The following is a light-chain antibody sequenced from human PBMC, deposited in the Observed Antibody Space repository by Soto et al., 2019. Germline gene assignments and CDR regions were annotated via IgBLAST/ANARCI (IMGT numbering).Light chain of an antibody. CDR2: AAS. CDR1: QSVNSY. J-gene: IGKJ4*01. CDR3: QQSYSSLEDT. Sequence: QMTQSPSFMSASVGDRVTITCRASQSVNSYLNWYQLTPGKAPKLLIYAASNLQSGVPSRFSGSGSGTEFTLTISSLQPEDFAAYYCQQSYSSLEDTFGGGTKVEIK. V-gene: IGKV1-39*01.